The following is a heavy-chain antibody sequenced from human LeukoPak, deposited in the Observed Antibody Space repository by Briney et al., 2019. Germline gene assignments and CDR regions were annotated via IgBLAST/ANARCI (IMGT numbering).Heavy chain of an antibody. CDR2: ISATGNAR. V-gene: IGHV3-48*03. CDR1: EFTFSSFN. CDR3: ARGGGYCSSTSCPDVDY. D-gene: IGHD2-2*01. Sequence: QTGGSLRLSCAASEFTFSSFNMNWVRQAPGKGLEWISYISATGNARYHADSVKGRFTISRDNAKNSLYLQMNSLRAEDTAVYYCARGGGYCSSTSCPDVDYWGQGTLVTVSS. J-gene: IGHJ4*02.